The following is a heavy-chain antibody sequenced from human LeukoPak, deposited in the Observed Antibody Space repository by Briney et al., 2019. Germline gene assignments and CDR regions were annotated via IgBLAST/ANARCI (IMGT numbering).Heavy chain of an antibody. CDR1: GGSISSYY. D-gene: IGHD1-1*01. Sequence: SETLSLTCTVSGGSISSYYWSWIRQPPGKGLEWIGYIYHSGSTNYNPSLKSRVTISVDTSKNQFSLKLSSVTAADTAVYYCARDDIWNGPFDYWGQGTLVTVSS. CDR2: IYHSGST. CDR3: ARDDIWNGPFDY. V-gene: IGHV4-59*01. J-gene: IGHJ4*02.